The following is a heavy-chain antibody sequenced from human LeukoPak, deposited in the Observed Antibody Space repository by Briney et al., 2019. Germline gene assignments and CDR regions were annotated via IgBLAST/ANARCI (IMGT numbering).Heavy chain of an antibody. CDR3: ARVNINNWHSCDY. CDR2: IYHSGSP. CDR1: GGSISSNNW. D-gene: IGHD1-1*01. Sequence: PSGTLSLTCAVSGGSISSNNWWGWVRQPPGEGLEWIGEIYHSGSPNYNPSLKSRVTISVDKSRNHFSLNLSAVTAADTAVYYCARVNINNWHSCDYWGQGTLVTVSS. V-gene: IGHV4-4*02. J-gene: IGHJ4*02.